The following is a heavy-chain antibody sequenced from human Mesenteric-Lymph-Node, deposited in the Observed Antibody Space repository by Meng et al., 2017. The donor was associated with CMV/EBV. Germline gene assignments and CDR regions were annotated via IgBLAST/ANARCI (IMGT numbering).Heavy chain of an antibody. Sequence: SGGSTSECRRYWGCTRQPPGRGLEWIGSIYFTGSTYYEPSLKSRLTISLDTAKNQFSLNLHSVTAADTGVYYCARHGGLGINYFDLWGRGALVTVSS. J-gene: IGHJ2*01. CDR2: IYFTGST. D-gene: IGHD7-27*01. CDR1: GGSTSECRRY. V-gene: IGHV4-39*01. CDR3: ARHGGLGINYFDL.